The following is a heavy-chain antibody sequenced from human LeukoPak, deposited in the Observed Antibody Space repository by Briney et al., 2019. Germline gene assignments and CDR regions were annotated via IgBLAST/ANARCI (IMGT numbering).Heavy chain of an antibody. CDR2: ISETVATT. J-gene: IGHJ4*02. V-gene: IGHV3-23*01. CDR1: GFTFSSYA. Sequence: PGGSLTLSCAGSGFTFSSYAMSWVRQPPGKGLEWVSAISETVATTYDADSVKGRFTISRDNSSSTLYLQMNSLRAEDTALYDGAKDTSIGRYCTNGVCSPFDYWGQGTLVTVSS. D-gene: IGHD2-8*01. CDR3: AKDTSIGRYCTNGVCSPFDY.